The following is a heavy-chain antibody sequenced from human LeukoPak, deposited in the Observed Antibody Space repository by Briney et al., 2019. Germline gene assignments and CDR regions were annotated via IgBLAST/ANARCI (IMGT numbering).Heavy chain of an antibody. V-gene: IGHV3-30*04. CDR3: ARGGGKQWLVLRWFDP. J-gene: IGHJ5*02. Sequence: GGSLRLSCAASGFTFSSYAMHWVRQAPGKGLEWVAVISYDGSNKYYADSVRGGFTISRDNSKNTLYLQMNSLRAEDTAVYYCARGGGKQWLVLRWFDPWGQGTLVTVSS. CDR1: GFTFSSYA. D-gene: IGHD6-19*01. CDR2: ISYDGSNK.